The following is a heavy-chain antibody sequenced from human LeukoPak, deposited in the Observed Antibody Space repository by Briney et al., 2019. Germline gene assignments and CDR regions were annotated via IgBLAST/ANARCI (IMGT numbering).Heavy chain of an antibody. V-gene: IGHV3-30*02. Sequence: SGGSLRLSCAASGFTFSSYGMHWVRQAPGKGLEWVAFIRYDGSNKYYADSVKGRFTISRDNSKNTLYLQMDSLRAEDTAVYYCATNHGSGSSEPDYWGQGTLVTVSS. CDR1: GFTFSSYG. D-gene: IGHD3-10*01. CDR3: ATNHGSGSSEPDY. CDR2: IRYDGSNK. J-gene: IGHJ4*02.